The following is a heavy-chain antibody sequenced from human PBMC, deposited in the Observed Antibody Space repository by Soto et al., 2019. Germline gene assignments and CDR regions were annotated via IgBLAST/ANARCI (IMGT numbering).Heavy chain of an antibody. CDR3: AKDGSNNFDY. V-gene: IGHV3-30*18. Sequence: QVQLVESGGGVVQPGRSLRLSCAASGFTFSHSAMHWVRQAPGKGLEWVALMSYDGSNEYYADSVKGRFTISRDNSKNTLDLKMNSLRAEDTAVYYCAKDGSNNFDYWGQGTLVTVSS. CDR1: GFTFSHSA. CDR2: MSYDGSNE. J-gene: IGHJ4*02. D-gene: IGHD1-26*01.